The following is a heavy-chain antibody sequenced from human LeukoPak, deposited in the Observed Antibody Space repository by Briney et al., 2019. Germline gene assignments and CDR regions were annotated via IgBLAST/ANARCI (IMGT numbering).Heavy chain of an antibody. J-gene: IGHJ4*02. CDR3: ARELAAYSSGNDY. CDR1: GFTFSSYW. CDR2: IKQDGSEK. D-gene: IGHD6-19*01. Sequence: GGSLRLSCAASGFTFSSYWMSWVRQAPGKGLEWVANIKQDGSEKYYVDSVKGRFTISRDNAKNSLYLQVNSLRAEDTAVYYCARELAAYSSGNDYWGQGTLVTVSS. V-gene: IGHV3-7*01.